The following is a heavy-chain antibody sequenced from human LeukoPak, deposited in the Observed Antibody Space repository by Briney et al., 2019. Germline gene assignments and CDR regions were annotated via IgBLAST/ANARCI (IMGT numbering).Heavy chain of an antibody. CDR3: ARFDYYDSSGSDAFDI. D-gene: IGHD3-22*01. Sequence: PSETLSLTCAVYGGSFSGYYWSWIRQPPGKGLEWNGEINHSGSTNYNPSLKSRVTISVDTSKNQFSLKLSSVTAADTAVYYCARFDYYDSSGSDAFDIWGQGTMVTVSS. V-gene: IGHV4-34*01. CDR1: GGSFSGYY. CDR2: INHSGST. J-gene: IGHJ3*02.